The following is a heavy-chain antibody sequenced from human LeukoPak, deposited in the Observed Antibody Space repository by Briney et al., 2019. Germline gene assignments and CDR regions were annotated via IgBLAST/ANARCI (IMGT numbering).Heavy chain of an antibody. V-gene: IGHV3-23*01. CDR2: ISGSGTNT. J-gene: IGHJ4*02. D-gene: IGHD5-18*01. CDR3: ANGLPTTH. CDR1: GFTFRNYA. Sequence: GGSLRLSCATSGFTFRNYAMSWVRQAPGKGLEWVSGISGSGTNTYYADSVKGRFTISRDNSRNTLFLQINSLRAEDTAVYYCANGLPTTHWGQGTLVTVSS.